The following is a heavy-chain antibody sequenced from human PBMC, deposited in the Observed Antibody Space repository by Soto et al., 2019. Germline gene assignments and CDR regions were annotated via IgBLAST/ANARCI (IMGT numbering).Heavy chain of an antibody. CDR2: INAHSGNT. J-gene: IGHJ6*02. CDR1: GYTFTSYD. V-gene: IGHV1-8*01. D-gene: IGHD6-19*01. Sequence: ASVKVSCKASGYTFTSYDINWVLQATGQGLEWMGWINAHSGNTGYAQKFQGRVTMTRNTSISTAYMELSSLRSEDAAVYYCATSSYSSGDYYYSGMDVWAQGTRDTVS. CDR3: ATSSYSSGDYYYSGMDV.